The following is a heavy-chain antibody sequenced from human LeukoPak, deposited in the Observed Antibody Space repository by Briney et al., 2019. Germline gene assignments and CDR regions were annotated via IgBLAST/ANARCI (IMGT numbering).Heavy chain of an antibody. CDR1: GGSFSGYY. J-gene: IGHJ6*03. CDR3: ARRFYGSGSYCKSPSYYYYMDV. V-gene: IGHV4-34*01. D-gene: IGHD3-10*01. CDR2: INHSGST. Sequence: KASETLSLTCAVYGGSFSGYYWSWIRQPPGKGLEWIGEINHSGSTNYNPSLKSRVTISVDTSKNQFSLKLSSVTAADTAVYYCARRFYGSGSYCKSPSYYYYMDVWGKGTTVTVSS.